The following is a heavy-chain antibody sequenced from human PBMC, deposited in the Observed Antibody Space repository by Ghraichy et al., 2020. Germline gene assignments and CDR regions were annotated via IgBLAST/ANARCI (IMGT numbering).Heavy chain of an antibody. CDR2: ISGSGGST. CDR1: GFTFSSYA. CDR3: AKHSSSFVSFPYYFDY. J-gene: IGHJ4*02. D-gene: IGHD6-6*01. Sequence: GGSLRLSCAASGFTFSSYAMSWVRQAPGKGLEWVSAISGSGGSTYYADSVKGRFTISRDNSKNTLYLQMNSLRAEDTAVYYCAKHSSSFVSFPYYFDYWGQGTLVTVSS. V-gene: IGHV3-23*01.